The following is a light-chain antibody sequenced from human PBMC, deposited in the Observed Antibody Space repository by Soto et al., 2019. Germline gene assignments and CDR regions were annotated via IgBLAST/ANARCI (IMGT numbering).Light chain of an antibody. CDR2: KAS. Sequence: DIHMTQSPSTLSGSVGNRVTITCSARQTISRWLAWNQQKRGKAPQLLIYKASTLKSGVPSRFSGSGSRTEFTLTNSSLQPDAFATYYCQHYNSYSEEFGQGTKVDIK. CDR3: QHYNSYSEE. V-gene: IGKV1-5*03. CDR1: QTISRW. J-gene: IGKJ1*01.